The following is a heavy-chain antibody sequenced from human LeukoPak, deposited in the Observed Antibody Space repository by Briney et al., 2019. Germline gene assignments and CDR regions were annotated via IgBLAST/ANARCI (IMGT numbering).Heavy chain of an antibody. J-gene: IGHJ4*02. D-gene: IGHD2-2*01. CDR3: AKDISSTGFFDY. CDR1: GFTFDDYT. Sequence: GGSLRLSCAASGFTFDDYTMHWVHQAPGKGLEWVSLISWDGGSTYYADSVKGRFTISRDNSKNSLYLQMNSLRTEDTALYYCAKDISSTGFFDYWGQGTLVTVSS. V-gene: IGHV3-43*01. CDR2: ISWDGGST.